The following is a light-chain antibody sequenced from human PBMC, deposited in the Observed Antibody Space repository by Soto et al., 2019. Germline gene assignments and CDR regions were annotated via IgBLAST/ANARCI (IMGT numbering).Light chain of an antibody. V-gene: IGKV3D-20*01. CDR2: DAS. CDR1: QSVSSSY. J-gene: IGKJ2*01. CDR3: QQYCSSPYT. Sequence: EIVLTQSPATLFLSPGERATLSCGASQSVSSSYLAWYQPKPGLATRILIYDASSRATGITDRFSGSGSGTDFTLTISRLEPEDFAVYYCQQYCSSPYTFGQGTKLEIK.